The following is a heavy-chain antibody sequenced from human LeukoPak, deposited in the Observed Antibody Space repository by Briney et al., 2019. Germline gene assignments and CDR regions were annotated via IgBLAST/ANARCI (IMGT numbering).Heavy chain of an antibody. CDR1: GFTFSSYA. V-gene: IGHV3-30*04. J-gene: IGHJ4*02. Sequence: GASLRLSCAASGFTFSSYAMSWVRQAPGGGLEWVAVISYDGSHKYYADSVKGRFTISRDNSKNTLYLQMNSLRAEDTAVYYCAKGVDTAMAPAWDFWGQGTLVTVSS. CDR3: AKGVDTAMAPAWDF. D-gene: IGHD5-18*01. CDR2: ISYDGSHK.